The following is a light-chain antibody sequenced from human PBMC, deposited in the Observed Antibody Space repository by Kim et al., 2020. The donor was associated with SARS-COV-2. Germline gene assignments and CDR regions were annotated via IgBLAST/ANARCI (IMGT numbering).Light chain of an antibody. V-gene: IGKV3-15*01. CDR3: QQSNNSPQYT. CDR2: GAS. Sequence: EIVMTQSPATLSVSPGERATLSCRASQSVSNNLAWYQQKPGQAPRLLIYGASTRATGIPARFSGGGSGTEFTLTISSLQSEDFAIYYCQQSNNSPQYTCRQGT. CDR1: QSVSNN. J-gene: IGKJ2*01.